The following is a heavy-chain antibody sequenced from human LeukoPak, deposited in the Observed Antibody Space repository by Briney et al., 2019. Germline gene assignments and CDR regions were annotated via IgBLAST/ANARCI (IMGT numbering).Heavy chain of an antibody. Sequence: GGSLRLSCAASGFTFTKYWMTWVRQAPGKGLEWVGNIKQDGSDKNYMDSVKGRFTISRDNSKNTLYLQMNSLRAEDTAVYYCAKDSPPLLSSGWPFDSWGQGTLVTVSS. CDR1: GFTFTKYW. V-gene: IGHV3-7*03. J-gene: IGHJ4*02. CDR3: AKDSPPLLSSGWPFDS. CDR2: IKQDGSDK. D-gene: IGHD6-19*01.